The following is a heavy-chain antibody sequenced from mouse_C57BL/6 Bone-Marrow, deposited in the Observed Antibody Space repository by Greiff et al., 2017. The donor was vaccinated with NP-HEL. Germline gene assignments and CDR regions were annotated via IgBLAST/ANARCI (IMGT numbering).Heavy chain of an antibody. CDR1: GFTFSDYY. CDR3: ARGSSYVRRYFDV. V-gene: IGHV5-12*01. D-gene: IGHD1-1*01. CDR2: ISNGGGST. Sequence: EVKVVESGGGLVQPGGSLKLSCAASGFTFSDYYMYWVRQTPEKRLEWVAYISNGGGSTYYPDTVKGRFTISRDNAKNTLYLQMSRLKSENTAMYYCARGSSYVRRYFDVWGTGTTVTVSS. J-gene: IGHJ1*03.